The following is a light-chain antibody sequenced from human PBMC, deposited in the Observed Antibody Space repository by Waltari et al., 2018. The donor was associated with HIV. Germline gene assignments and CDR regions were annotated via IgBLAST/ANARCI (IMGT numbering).Light chain of an antibody. CDR3: QSYDIALGGFFV. Sequence: QSVLTQPPSVSGAPGQSVTISCSGSASNIGTHYDVNWSQHFPGAAPKLLIFGDYNRPSGVPDRFSGSKSGTSASLAITGLQPEDEAEYYCQSYDIALGGFFVFGTGTTVTVL. V-gene: IGLV1-40*01. J-gene: IGLJ1*01. CDR1: ASNIGTHYD. CDR2: GDY.